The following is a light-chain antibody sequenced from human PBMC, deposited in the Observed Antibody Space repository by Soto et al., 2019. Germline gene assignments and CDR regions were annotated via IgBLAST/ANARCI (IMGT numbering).Light chain of an antibody. CDR2: GAS. CDR3: QQLSSYPLT. V-gene: IGKV3-20*01. CDR1: QSVTTQ. J-gene: IGKJ4*01. Sequence: IVLTQSPGTLSLSPGERATLSCRASQSVTTQLAWYQQKPGQAPRLIIHGASSRATGVPDRITGSGSGTDFTLTISRLEPEDFAVYYCQQLSSYPLTFGGGTKVDIK.